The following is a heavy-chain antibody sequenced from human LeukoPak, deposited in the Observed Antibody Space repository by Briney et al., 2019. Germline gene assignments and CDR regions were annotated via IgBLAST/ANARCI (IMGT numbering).Heavy chain of an antibody. CDR3: AREEQLVREGYVWFDY. D-gene: IGHD6-13*01. Sequence: SETLSLTCAVYGGSFSGYYWSWIRQSPGKGLEWIGEIEQSGSTKNNPSLKSRATMSMDRSKKQFSLNLRSVTAADTAVYYCAREEQLVREGYVWFDYWGQGTLVTVSS. J-gene: IGHJ4*02. CDR1: GGSFSGYY. V-gene: IGHV4-34*04. CDR2: IEQSGST.